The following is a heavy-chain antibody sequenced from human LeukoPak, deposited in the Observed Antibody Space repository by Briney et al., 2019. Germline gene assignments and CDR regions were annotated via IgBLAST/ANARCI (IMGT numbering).Heavy chain of an antibody. V-gene: IGHV3-53*01. D-gene: IGHD5-24*01. J-gene: IGHJ4*02. CDR2: ISSGGGT. Sequence: GGSLRLSCAASGFTVSSNYMSWVRQAPGKGLEWISLISSGGGTYYADSVKGRFTISRDNSKSMVYLQMNSLRADDTAVYYCAREEMAVSGYFDYWGQGILVTVSS. CDR1: GFTVSSNY. CDR3: AREEMAVSGYFDY.